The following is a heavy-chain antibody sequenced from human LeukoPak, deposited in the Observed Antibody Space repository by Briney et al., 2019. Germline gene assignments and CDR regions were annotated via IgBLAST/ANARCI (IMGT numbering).Heavy chain of an antibody. D-gene: IGHD2-21*02. V-gene: IGHV4-61*02. CDR3: ARVESYCGGDCYPHDAFDI. CDR1: GGSISSGSYY. CDR2: IYTSGST. J-gene: IGHJ3*02. Sequence: PSETLSLTCTVSGGSISSGSYYWSWIRQPAGKGLEWIGRIYTSGSTNYNPSLKSRVTISVGTSKNQFSLKLSSVTAADTAVYYCARVESYCGGDCYPHDAFDIWGQGTMVTVSS.